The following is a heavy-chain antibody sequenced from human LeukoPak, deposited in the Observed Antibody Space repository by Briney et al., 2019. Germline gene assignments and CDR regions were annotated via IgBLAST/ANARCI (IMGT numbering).Heavy chain of an antibody. CDR2: IKQDGSEK. J-gene: IGHJ4*02. CDR1: GFTFSSYW. CDR3: ATSYGDYLFDY. V-gene: IGHV3-7*02. Sequence: PGGSLRLSCAASGFTFSSYWMSWVRQAPGKGLEWVANIKQDGSEKYYVDSVKGRFTISRDSAKNSLYLQMNSLRAEDTAVYYCATSYGDYLFDYWGQGTLVTVSS. D-gene: IGHD4-17*01.